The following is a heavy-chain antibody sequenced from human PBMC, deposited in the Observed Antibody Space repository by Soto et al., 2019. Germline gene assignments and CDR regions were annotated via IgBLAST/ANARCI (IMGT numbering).Heavy chain of an antibody. CDR2: IIPIFGTA. CDR3: ARAPVDTDMADYYYYGMDV. Sequence: QVQLVQSGAEVKKPGSSVKVSCKASGGTFSSYAISWVRQAPGQGLEWMGGIIPIFGTANYAQKFQGRVTITADESTSKAYMELSSLRSEDTAVYYCARAPVDTDMADYYYYGMDVWGQGTTVTVSS. D-gene: IGHD5-18*01. J-gene: IGHJ6*02. V-gene: IGHV1-69*01. CDR1: GGTFSSYA.